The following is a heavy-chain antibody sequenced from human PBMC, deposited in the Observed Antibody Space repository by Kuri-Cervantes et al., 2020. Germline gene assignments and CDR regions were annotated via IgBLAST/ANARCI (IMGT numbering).Heavy chain of an antibody. V-gene: IGHV4-61*01. J-gene: IGHJ4*02. D-gene: IGHD3-16*01. CDR2: IYYSGST. CDR3: ARYYYGINGFDY. Sequence: SKTLSLTCTVAGGPVSSGSYYWSWIRQPPGKGLEWIRYIYYSGSTNYNPSLKSRVTILVDTSKRQFSLKLTSVTAADAAIYFCARYYYGINGFDYWGRGTLVTVSS. CDR1: GGPVSSGSYY.